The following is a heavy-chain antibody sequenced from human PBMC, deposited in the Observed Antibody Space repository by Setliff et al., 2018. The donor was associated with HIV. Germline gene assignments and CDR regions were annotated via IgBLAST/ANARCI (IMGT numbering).Heavy chain of an antibody. CDR2: VSYSGST. CDR3: TRAQIAAPRPFDY. D-gene: IGHD2-21*01. V-gene: IGHV4-59*11. CDR1: GGSISSHF. J-gene: IGHJ4*02. Sequence: SDTLSLTCTVSGGSISSHFWSWIRQPPGKGLEWIGTVSYSGSTNYNPSLKSRVTISVDTSENQFSLKLSSVTAADTALYFCTRAQIAAPRPFDYWGQGTLVTVS.